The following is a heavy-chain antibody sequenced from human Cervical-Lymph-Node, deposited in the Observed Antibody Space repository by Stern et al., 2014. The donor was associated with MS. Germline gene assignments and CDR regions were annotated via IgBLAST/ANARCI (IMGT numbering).Heavy chain of an antibody. CDR3: ARVRGEYCSGGSCHFDD. CDR2: IIPIFDTA. Sequence: DQLVESGAEVKKPGSSVRVSCKASGGTFSKYAISWVRQAPGQGPEWLGGIIPIFDTAAYAQKFRGRTTITADESTSTAYMELSSLRSEDTAMYYCARVRGEYCSGGSCHFDDWGQGTLVTVSS. J-gene: IGHJ4*02. D-gene: IGHD2-15*01. V-gene: IGHV1-69*01. CDR1: GGTFSKYA.